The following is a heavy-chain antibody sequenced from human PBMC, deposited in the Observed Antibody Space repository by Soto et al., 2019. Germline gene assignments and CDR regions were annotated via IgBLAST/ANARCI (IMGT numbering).Heavy chain of an antibody. J-gene: IGHJ4*02. V-gene: IGHV3-23*01. CDR1: GFTFSSYV. CDR2: INGNGGST. D-gene: IGHD6-13*01. Sequence: GGSLRLSCAASGFTFSSYVMSWVRQAPGQGLEWVSAINGNGGSTYDADSVKGRFTISRDNSGKTLHRQMNALGVEDKAIYYCAKGSADARPYYFDFWGQGTLVTVSS. CDR3: AKGSADARPYYFDF.